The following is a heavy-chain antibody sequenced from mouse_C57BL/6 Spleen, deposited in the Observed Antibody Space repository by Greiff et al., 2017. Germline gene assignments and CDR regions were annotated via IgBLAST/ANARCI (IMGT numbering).Heavy chain of an antibody. V-gene: IGHV1-55*01. CDR1: GYTFTSYW. CDR3: ARRGLTLWYFEV. CDR2: IYPGSGST. D-gene: IGHD2-4*01. J-gene: IGHJ1*03. Sequence: VQLQQPGAELVKPGASVKMSCKASGYTFTSYWITWVKQRPGQGLEWIGDIYPGSGSTNYNEKFKSKATLTVDTSSSTAYMQLSSLTSEDSAVYYCARRGLTLWYFEVWGTGTTVTVSS.